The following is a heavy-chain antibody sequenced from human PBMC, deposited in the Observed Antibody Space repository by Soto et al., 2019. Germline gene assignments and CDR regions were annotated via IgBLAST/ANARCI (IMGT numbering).Heavy chain of an antibody. V-gene: IGHV4-34*01. J-gene: IGHJ5*02. CDR3: ARGPIVLMVYAIIGWFDP. CDR1: GGSFSGYY. Sequence: SETLSLTCAVYGGSFSGYYWSWIRQPPGKGLEWIGEINHSGSTNYNPSLKSRVTISVDTSKNQFSLKLSSVTAADTAVYYCARGPIVLMVYAIIGWFDPWGQGTLVTVSS. D-gene: IGHD2-8*01. CDR2: INHSGST.